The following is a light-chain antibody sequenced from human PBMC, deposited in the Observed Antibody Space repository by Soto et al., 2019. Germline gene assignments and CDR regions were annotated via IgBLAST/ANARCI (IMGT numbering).Light chain of an antibody. V-gene: IGLV1-44*01. CDR1: SSNIGSNT. J-gene: IGLJ1*01. CDR3: AVWDDRLNGYV. Sequence: QSVLTQPPSASGTPGQRVTISCSGSSSNIGSNTVNWYQHLPGAAPKLLIQSNDQRPSGVPDRFSDSQSGTSASLAISGLQSEDEADYYCAVWDDRLNGYVFGTGTKVTVL. CDR2: SND.